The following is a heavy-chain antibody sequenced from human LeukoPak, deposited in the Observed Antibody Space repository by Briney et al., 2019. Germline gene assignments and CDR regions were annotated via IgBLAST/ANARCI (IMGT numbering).Heavy chain of an antibody. J-gene: IGHJ4*02. D-gene: IGHD3-22*01. CDR2: ISSSSSTI. V-gene: IGHV3-48*04. CDR3: ARETTYYYDSSGYYWSSPRYYFDY. Sequence: GGSLRLSCAASGFTFSSYSMNWVRQAPGKGLEWVSYISSSSSTIYYADSVKGRFTISRDNAKNSLYLQMNSLRAEDTALYYCARETTYYYDSSGYYWSSPRYYFDYWGQGTLVTVSS. CDR1: GFTFSSYS.